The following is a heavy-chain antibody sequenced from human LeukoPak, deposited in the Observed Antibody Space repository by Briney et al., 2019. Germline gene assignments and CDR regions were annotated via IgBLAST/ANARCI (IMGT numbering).Heavy chain of an antibody. D-gene: IGHD5-18*01. CDR1: GGSFSGYY. V-gene: IGHV4-34*01. CDR2: INHSGST. Sequence: PSETLSFTCAVYGGSFSGYYWSWIRQPPGKGLEWIGEINHSGSTNYNPSLKSRVTISVDTSKNQFSLKLSSVTAADTAVYYCARHHTAMVPYYGMDVWGQGTTVTVSS. CDR3: ARHHTAMVPYYGMDV. J-gene: IGHJ6*02.